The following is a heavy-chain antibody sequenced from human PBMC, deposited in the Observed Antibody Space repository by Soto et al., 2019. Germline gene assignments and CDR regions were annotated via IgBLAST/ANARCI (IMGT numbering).Heavy chain of an antibody. Sequence: GGSLRLSCAASGFTFSSYSMNWVRQAPGKGLEWVSYISSSSSTIYYADSVKGRFTISRDNAKNSLYLQMNSLRDEDTAVYYCARDHSSGPPPPDAFDIWGQGTMVTVSS. CDR2: ISSSSSTI. J-gene: IGHJ3*02. V-gene: IGHV3-48*02. CDR3: ARDHSSGPPPPDAFDI. D-gene: IGHD6-19*01. CDR1: GFTFSSYS.